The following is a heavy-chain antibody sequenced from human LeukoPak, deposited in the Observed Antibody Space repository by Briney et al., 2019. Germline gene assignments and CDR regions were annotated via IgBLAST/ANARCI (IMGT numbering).Heavy chain of an antibody. CDR3: ASLVATIP. J-gene: IGHJ5*02. D-gene: IGHD5-12*01. V-gene: IGHV4-34*01. CDR1: GFTFSSYG. Sequence: GTLRLSCAASGFTFSSYGMSWVRQAPGKGLEWIGEINHSGSTNYNPSLKSRVTISVDTSKNQFSLKLSSVTAADTAVYYCASLVATIPWGQGTLVTVSS. CDR2: INHSGST.